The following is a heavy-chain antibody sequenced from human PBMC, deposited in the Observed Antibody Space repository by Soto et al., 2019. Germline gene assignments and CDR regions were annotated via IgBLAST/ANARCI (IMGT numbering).Heavy chain of an antibody. CDR2: IYYSGST. V-gene: IGHV4-31*03. Sequence: SETLSLTCTVSGGSISSGGYYWSWIRQHPGKGLEWIGYIYYSGSTYYNPSLKSRVTISVDTSKNQFSLKLSSVTAADTAVYYCARVFGSGYYLDYWGQGTLVTVSS. J-gene: IGHJ4*02. D-gene: IGHD3-22*01. CDR1: GGSISSGGYY. CDR3: ARVFGSGYYLDY.